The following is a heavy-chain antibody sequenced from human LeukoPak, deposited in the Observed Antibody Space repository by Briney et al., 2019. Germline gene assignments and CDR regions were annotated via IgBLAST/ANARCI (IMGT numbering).Heavy chain of an antibody. J-gene: IGHJ4*02. CDR2: IIAIYGTT. D-gene: IGHD2-2*01. V-gene: IGHV1-69*13. Sequence: SVKVSCKASGGTFSSYVISWVRQASGQGLEWMGGIIAIYGTTNYAQKFRGRVTMTADESTSTAYMELSSLRSDDTAVYYCARIYCSSTSCPRYWGQGTLVTVSS. CDR3: ARIYCSSTSCPRY. CDR1: GGTFSSYV.